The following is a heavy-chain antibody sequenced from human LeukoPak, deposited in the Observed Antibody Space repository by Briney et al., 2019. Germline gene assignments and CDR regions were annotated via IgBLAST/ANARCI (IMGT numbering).Heavy chain of an antibody. CDR1: GFTFSSYA. J-gene: IGHJ4*02. CDR2: ISGSGGST. V-gene: IGHV3-23*01. Sequence: GGSLRLSCAASGFTFSSYAMSWVRQAPGKGLEWVSAISGSGGSTYYADSVKGRFTISRDNSKNTLYLQMNSLRAEDTAIYYCAKDRVWFGEPHWGQGTLVTVSS. CDR3: AKDRVWFGEPH. D-gene: IGHD3-10*01.